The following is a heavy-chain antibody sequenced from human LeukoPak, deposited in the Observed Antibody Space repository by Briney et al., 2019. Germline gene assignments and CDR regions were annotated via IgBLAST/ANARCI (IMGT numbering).Heavy chain of an antibody. V-gene: IGHV4-31*03. CDR3: ARHRDSAFDY. Sequence: SQTLSLTCTVSGGSLSSGGYHWSWIRQHPEKGLEWIGYIYYSGSTFHNPSLRSRLTISVDTSQNHFSLKLSSATAADTAVYYCARHRDSAFDYWGQGTLVTVSS. D-gene: IGHD3-3*02. CDR1: GGSLSSGGYH. CDR2: IYYSGST. J-gene: IGHJ4*02.